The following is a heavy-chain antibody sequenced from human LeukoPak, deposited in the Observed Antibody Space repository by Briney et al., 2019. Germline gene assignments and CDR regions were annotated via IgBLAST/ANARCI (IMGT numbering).Heavy chain of an antibody. Sequence: ASVKVSCKVSGYTLTELSMHWVRQAPGKGLEWMGGFDPEDGETIYAQKFQGRVTMTEDTSTDTAYMGLSSLRSEDTAVYYCARFGSSHRHRRRAWFDPWGQGTLVTVSS. V-gene: IGHV1-24*01. D-gene: IGHD6-6*01. CDR2: FDPEDGET. J-gene: IGHJ5*02. CDR3: ARFGSSHRHRRRAWFDP. CDR1: GYTLTELS.